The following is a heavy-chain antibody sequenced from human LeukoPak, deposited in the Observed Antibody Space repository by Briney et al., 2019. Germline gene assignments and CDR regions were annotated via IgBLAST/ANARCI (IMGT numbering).Heavy chain of an antibody. D-gene: IGHD2-2*01. CDR1: GGSISSYY. V-gene: IGHV4-59*06. Sequence: SETLSLTCTVSGGSISSYYWSWIRQHPGKGLEWIGYIYYSGSTYYNPSLKSRVTISVDTSKNQFSLKLSSVTAADTAVYYCARNPHCSSTSCFRKDWFDPWGQGTLVTVSS. CDR2: IYYSGST. CDR3: ARNPHCSSTSCFRKDWFDP. J-gene: IGHJ5*02.